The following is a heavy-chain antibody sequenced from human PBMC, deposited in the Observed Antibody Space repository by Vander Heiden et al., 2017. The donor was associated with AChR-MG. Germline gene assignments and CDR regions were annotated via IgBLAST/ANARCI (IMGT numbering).Heavy chain of an antibody. D-gene: IGHD2-2*01. CDR2: ISYDGSNK. Sequence: QVQLVESGGGVVQPGRSLRLSCAASGFTFSRYAMHWVRQAPGKGLEWVAVISYDGSNKYYADSVKGRFTISRDNSKNTLYLQMNSLRAEDTAVYYCARAFSAAQASYYYYMDVWGKGTTVTVSS. V-gene: IGHV3-30-3*01. CDR1: GFTFSRYA. J-gene: IGHJ6*03. CDR3: ARAFSAAQASYYYYMDV.